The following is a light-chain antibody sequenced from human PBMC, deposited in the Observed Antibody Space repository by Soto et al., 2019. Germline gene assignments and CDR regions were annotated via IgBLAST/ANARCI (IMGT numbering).Light chain of an antibody. CDR1: SGHSSYA. Sequence: QSVLTQSPSASASLGASVKLTCTLSSGHSSYAIAWHQQQPEKGPRYLMKLNSDGSHDKGDGIPDRFSGSSSGAERYLTISSLQSEDEADYYCQTWGTGIVVFSGGTKVTVL. J-gene: IGLJ2*01. CDR3: QTWGTGIVV. V-gene: IGLV4-69*01. CDR2: LNSDGSH.